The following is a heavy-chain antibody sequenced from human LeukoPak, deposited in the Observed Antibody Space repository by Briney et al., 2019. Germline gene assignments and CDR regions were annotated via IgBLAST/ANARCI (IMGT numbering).Heavy chain of an antibody. J-gene: IGHJ6*02. CDR3: TRVVRYYYGSESYYYYYYGMDV. CDR1: GFTFGDYA. V-gene: IGHV3-49*04. D-gene: IGHD3-10*01. CDR2: IRSKAYGGTT. Sequence: GRSLRLSCTASGFTFGDYAMSWVRQAPGKGLEWVGFIRSKAYGGTTEYAASVKGRFTISRDDSKSIAYLQMNSLKTEDTAVYSCTRVVRYYYGSESYYYYYYGMDVWGQGTTVTVSS.